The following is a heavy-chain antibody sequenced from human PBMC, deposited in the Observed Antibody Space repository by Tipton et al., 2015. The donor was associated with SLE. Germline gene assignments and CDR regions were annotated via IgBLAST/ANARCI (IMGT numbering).Heavy chain of an antibody. D-gene: IGHD3-10*01. CDR3: ARGDFGSETYYNPNWLDP. V-gene: IGHV1-2*06. J-gene: IGHJ5*02. CDR1: GYTFTGYY. CDR2: VNPSSGDT. Sequence: QSGPEVKKPGASVKVSCKASGYTFTGYYLDWVRQAPGQGLEWMGRVNPSSGDTNYAQNFQGRVTMTRDTSISTAYMELSGLRSDDTAVYYCARGDFGSETYYNPNWLDPWGQGTLVIVSS.